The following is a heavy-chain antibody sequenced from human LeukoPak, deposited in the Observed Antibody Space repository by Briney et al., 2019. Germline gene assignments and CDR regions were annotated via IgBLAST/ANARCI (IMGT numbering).Heavy chain of an antibody. CDR3: ARDDFSGDPHFDY. CDR1: GFTFSSYS. Sequence: GGSLRLSCAASGFTFSSYSMNWVRQAPGKGLEWVSSISSSSSYIYYADSVKGRFTISRDNAKNSLYLQMNSLRAEDTAVYYCARDDFSGDPHFDYWGQGTLVTVSS. D-gene: IGHD4-17*01. J-gene: IGHJ4*02. V-gene: IGHV3-21*01. CDR2: ISSSSSYI.